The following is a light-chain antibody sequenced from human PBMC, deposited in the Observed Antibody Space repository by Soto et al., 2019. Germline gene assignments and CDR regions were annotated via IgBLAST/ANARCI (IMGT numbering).Light chain of an antibody. Sequence: DIQMTQSPSSLSASVGDRVTITCQASQDISNYLNWYQQKPGKAPKLLIYDASNLETGIPSRLSGSGSGTDFTFTISSLQPEDIATYYCQQYDNLPLTVGGGDKVEI. CDR1: QDISNY. CDR3: QQYDNLPLT. CDR2: DAS. V-gene: IGKV1-33*01. J-gene: IGKJ4*01.